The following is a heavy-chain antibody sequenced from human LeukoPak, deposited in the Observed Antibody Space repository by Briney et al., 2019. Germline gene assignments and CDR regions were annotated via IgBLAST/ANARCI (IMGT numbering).Heavy chain of an antibody. D-gene: IGHD3-9*01. CDR2: INSDVRST. J-gene: IGHJ3*02. CDR3: ARGRGYDILTGLYHDAFDI. Sequence: PGGSLRLSCAASGFTFSSYWMHWVRQVPGKGLVWVSLINSDVRSTSYAGSVKGRFTISRDNAKNTLYLQMNSLRAEDTAVYYCARGRGYDILTGLYHDAFDIWGQGTMVTVSS. V-gene: IGHV3-74*01. CDR1: GFTFSSYW.